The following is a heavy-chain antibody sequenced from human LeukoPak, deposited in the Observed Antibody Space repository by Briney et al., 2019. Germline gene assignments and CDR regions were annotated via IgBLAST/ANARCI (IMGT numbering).Heavy chain of an antibody. CDR3: ARWGYFDSSGYFVVEY. CDR2: IHYSGST. J-gene: IGHJ4*02. CDR1: GGSISRYY. D-gene: IGHD3-22*01. V-gene: IGHV4-59*01. Sequence: SETLSLTCIVSGGSISRYYWNWIRQPPGERLEWIGWIHYSGSTAYNPSLESRVTMSVDTSKNHVSLKMTSVTAADTATYYCARWGYFDSSGYFVVEYWGREPWSPSPQ.